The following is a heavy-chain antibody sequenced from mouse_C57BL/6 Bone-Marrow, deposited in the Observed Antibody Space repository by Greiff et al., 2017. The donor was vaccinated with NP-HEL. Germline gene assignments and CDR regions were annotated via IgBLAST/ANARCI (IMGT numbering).Heavy chain of an antibody. CDR1: GYAFSSSW. CDR3: ARSAGSSYYYAMDY. D-gene: IGHD1-1*01. V-gene: IGHV1-82*01. Sequence: QVQLKESGPELVKPGASVKISCKASGYAFSSSWMNWVKQRPGKGLEWIGRIYPGDGDTNYNGKFKGKATLTADKSSSTAYMQLSSLTSEDSAVYFCARSAGSSYYYAMDYWGQGTSVTVSS. J-gene: IGHJ4*01. CDR2: IYPGDGDT.